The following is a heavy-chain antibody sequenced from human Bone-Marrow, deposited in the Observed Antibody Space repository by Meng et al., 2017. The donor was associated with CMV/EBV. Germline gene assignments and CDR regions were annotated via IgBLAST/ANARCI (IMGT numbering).Heavy chain of an antibody. V-gene: IGHV3-30*04. D-gene: IGHD3-22*01. J-gene: IGHJ4*02. CDR2: ISYDGSNK. CDR1: GFTFSSYA. Sequence: LSLTCAASGFTFSSYAMHWVRQAPGKGLEWVAVISYDGSNKYYADSVKGRFTISRDNSKNTLYLQMNSLRAEDTAVYYCARVFGAYYYDSSGYSGSDYWGQGTLVTVSS. CDR3: ARVFGAYYYDSSGYSGSDY.